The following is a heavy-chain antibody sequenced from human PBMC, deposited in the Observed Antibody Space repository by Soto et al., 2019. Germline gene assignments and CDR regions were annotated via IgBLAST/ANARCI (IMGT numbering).Heavy chain of an antibody. V-gene: IGHV3-30*18. CDR3: AKGAYDFWSGYPFPNYYFDY. D-gene: IGHD3-3*01. J-gene: IGHJ4*02. CDR1: GFTFSSYG. CDR2: ISYDGSNK. Sequence: PGGSLRLSCAASGFTFSSYGMHWVRQAPGKGLEWVAVISYDGSNKYYADSVKGRFTISRDNSKNTLYLQMNSLRAEDTAVYYCAKGAYDFWSGYPFPNYYFDYWGQGTLVTVSS.